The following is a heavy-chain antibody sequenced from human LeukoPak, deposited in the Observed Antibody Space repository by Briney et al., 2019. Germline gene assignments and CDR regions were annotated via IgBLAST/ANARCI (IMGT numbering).Heavy chain of an antibody. CDR3: AGSRDTAMTTGGY. J-gene: IGHJ4*02. Sequence: SQTLSLTCTVSGASISSGGYYWSWTRQPPGKGLEWIGYIYYSGSTNYNPSPKSRVTISVDTSKNQFSLKLSSVTAADTAVYYCAGSRDTAMTTGGYWGQGTLVTVS. CDR2: IYYSGST. V-gene: IGHV4-61*08. CDR1: GASISSGGYY. D-gene: IGHD5-18*01.